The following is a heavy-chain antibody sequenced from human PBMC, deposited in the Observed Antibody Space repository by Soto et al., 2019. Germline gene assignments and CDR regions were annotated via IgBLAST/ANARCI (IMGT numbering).Heavy chain of an antibody. CDR3: ARLACSTTRCFTYFDY. J-gene: IGHJ4*02. D-gene: IGHD2-2*02. V-gene: IGHV4-59*08. CDR1: GGSISGYY. CDR2: IYSSGNT. Sequence: SETLSLTCAVYGGSISGYYWTWIRQPPGKGLEWIGYIYSSGNTNYNPSLQSRVTISVDTSKNQFSLKLSSVTAADTAVYYCARLACSTTRCFTYFDYWGQGALVTAPQ.